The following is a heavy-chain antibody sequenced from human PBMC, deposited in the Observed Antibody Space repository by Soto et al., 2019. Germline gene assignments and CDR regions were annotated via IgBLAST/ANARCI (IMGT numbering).Heavy chain of an antibody. J-gene: IGHJ6*02. CDR2: IYYSGST. D-gene: IGHD3-9*01. V-gene: IGHV4-59*01. CDR1: GGYISSYY. Sequence: SETLSLTCTVSGGYISSYYWSWIRQPPGKGLEWIGYIYYSGSTNYNPSLKSRVTISVDTSKNQFSLKLSSVTAADTAVYYCARTYYDILTGWGMDVWGQGTTVTVSS. CDR3: ARTYYDILTGWGMDV.